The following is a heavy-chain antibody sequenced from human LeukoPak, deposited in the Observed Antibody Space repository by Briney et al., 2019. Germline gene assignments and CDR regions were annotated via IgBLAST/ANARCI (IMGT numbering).Heavy chain of an antibody. CDR3: ARHEWVGDTMIVDY. CDR2: LYPRESNT. J-gene: IGHJ4*02. V-gene: IGHV5-51*01. D-gene: IGHD3-22*01. Sequence: GYSMLFSCPSSVYSFNDYWSCGVRPLAEKGQWWTGILYPRESNTRISPSFQGQVTTSADKTTSTAYLQWRSLKASATTTYYCARHEWVGDTMIVDYWGQGTLVTVSS. CDR1: VYSFNDYW.